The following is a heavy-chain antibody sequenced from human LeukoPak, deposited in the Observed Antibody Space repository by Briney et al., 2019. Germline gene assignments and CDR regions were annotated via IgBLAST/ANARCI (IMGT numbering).Heavy chain of an antibody. D-gene: IGHD3-22*01. CDR1: GGSISSSSYY. V-gene: IGHV4-39*07. CDR2: IYYSGST. CDR3: ARDRPPGSMIVAGNFDY. Sequence: SETLSLTCTVSGGSISSSSYYWGWIRQPPGKGLEWIGSIYYSGSTYYNPSLKSRVTISVDTSKNQFSLKLSSVTAADTAVYYCARDRPPGSMIVAGNFDYWGQGTLVTVSS. J-gene: IGHJ4*02.